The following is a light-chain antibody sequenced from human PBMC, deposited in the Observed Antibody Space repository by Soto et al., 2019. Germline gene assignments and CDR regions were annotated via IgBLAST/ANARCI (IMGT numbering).Light chain of an antibody. CDR1: QSVSSSY. V-gene: IGKV3-20*01. CDR2: GAS. CDR3: QQYGSSPLT. Sequence: EIVLTQSPGTLSLSPGERATLSCRASQSVSSSYLAWYQQKLGQAPRLLIYGASSRATGIPDRFSGSGSGTDFTLTISRLEPEDFAVYYCQQYGSSPLTFGGGIKVDIK. J-gene: IGKJ4*01.